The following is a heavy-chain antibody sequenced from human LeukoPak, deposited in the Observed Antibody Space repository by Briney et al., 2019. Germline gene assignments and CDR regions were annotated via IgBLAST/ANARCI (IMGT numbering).Heavy chain of an antibody. CDR3: ARAPGREDAFDI. CDR2: ISSSSSYT. Sequence: GGSLRLSCAASGFTFGDYYMSWIRQAPGKGLEWVSYISSSSSYTNYADSVKGRFTISRDNAKNSLYLQMNSLRAEDTAVYYCARAPGREDAFDIWGQGTMVTVSS. CDR1: GFTFGDYY. V-gene: IGHV3-11*06. J-gene: IGHJ3*02.